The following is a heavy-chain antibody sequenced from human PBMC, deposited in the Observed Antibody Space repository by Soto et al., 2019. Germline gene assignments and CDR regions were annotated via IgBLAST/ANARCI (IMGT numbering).Heavy chain of an antibody. V-gene: IGHV2-70*01. Sequence: SGPTLVNPTQTLTLTCTFSGFSLSTSGMCVSWIRQPPGKALEWLALIDWDDDKYYSTSLKTRLTISKDTSKNQVVLTMTNMDPVDTATYYCARNHLAAAGCAEYFQHWGQGTLVTVSS. CDR1: GFSLSTSGMC. J-gene: IGHJ1*01. CDR2: IDWDDDK. D-gene: IGHD6-13*01. CDR3: ARNHLAAAGCAEYFQH.